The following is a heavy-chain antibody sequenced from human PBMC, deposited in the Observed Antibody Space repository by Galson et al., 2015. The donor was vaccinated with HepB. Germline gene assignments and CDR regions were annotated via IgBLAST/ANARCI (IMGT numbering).Heavy chain of an antibody. CDR2: ISQSGNNI. D-gene: IGHD1-26*01. J-gene: IGHJ4*02. CDR3: VREFPGIVDNRTLAFFDY. V-gene: IGHV3-48*03. Sequence: SLRLSCAASGFTFSHSDMNWVRQAPGKGLEWVSYISQSGNNIYYADSVKGRFTISRDNAENSLYLQMNSLRAEDTALYYCVREFPGIVDNRTLAFFDYWGQGTVVTVSS. CDR1: GFTFSHSD.